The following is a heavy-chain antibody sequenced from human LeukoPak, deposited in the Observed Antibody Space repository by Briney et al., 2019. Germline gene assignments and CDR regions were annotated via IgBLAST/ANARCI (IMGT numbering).Heavy chain of an antibody. CDR3: ARDQEIAVAGTDGMDV. D-gene: IGHD6-19*01. CDR2: IYYSGST. V-gene: IGHV4-31*03. CDR1: GGSISSGGYY. Sequence: SQTLSLTCTVSGGSISSGGYYWNWIRQHPGKGLEWIGYIYYSGSTYYNPSLKSRVTISVDTSKNQFSLKLSSVTAADTAVYYCARDQEIAVAGTDGMDVWGQGTTVTVSS. J-gene: IGHJ6*02.